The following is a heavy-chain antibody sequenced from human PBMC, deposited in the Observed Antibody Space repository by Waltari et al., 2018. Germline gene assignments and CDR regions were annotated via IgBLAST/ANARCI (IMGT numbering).Heavy chain of an antibody. D-gene: IGHD1-26*01. Sequence: ELELVQSGGGDVQPGGALRLSCWASGLCVGDNYMTWVRQAPGKGTEYVSVIFADGTTVYARSVKGRFTISRDSSKNTVFLQMHSLGVDDTAVYYCARDSGAGGPFFLWGQGDLVTVSS. V-gene: IGHV3-53*01. CDR2: IFADGTT. CDR1: GLCVGDNY. J-gene: IGHJ4*02. CDR3: ARDSGAGGPFFL.